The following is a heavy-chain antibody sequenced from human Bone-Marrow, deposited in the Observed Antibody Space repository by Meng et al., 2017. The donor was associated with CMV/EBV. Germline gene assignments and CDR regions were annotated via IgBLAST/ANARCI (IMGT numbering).Heavy chain of an antibody. J-gene: IGHJ5*02. D-gene: IGHD5-18*01. V-gene: IGHV1-8*01. Sequence: ASVKVSCKASGYTFTSYDINWVRQATGQGLEWMGWMNPNSGNTGYAQKSQGRVTMTRNTSISTAYMELSSLRSEDTAVYYCTAMVRSDWFDPWGQGTLVTVSS. CDR3: TAMVRSDWFDP. CDR1: GYTFTSYD. CDR2: MNPNSGNT.